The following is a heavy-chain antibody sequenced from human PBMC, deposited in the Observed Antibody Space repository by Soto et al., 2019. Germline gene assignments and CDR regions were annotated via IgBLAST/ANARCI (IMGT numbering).Heavy chain of an antibody. CDR3: ARDRIQLRLGKYSFNAMDV. CDR1: GGTFSDFA. J-gene: IGHJ6*02. Sequence: QVQLVQSGAEMRKPGSSLRVSCKASGGTFSDFAFSWVRQAPGQGLEWMGGIVPRFGSPNYAQKFGGRVTITADTSTRTVYMELSSLRCDDTAVYFCARDRIQLRLGKYSFNAMDVWGQGTRITVSS. CDR2: IVPRFGSP. V-gene: IGHV1-69*06. D-gene: IGHD3-16*01.